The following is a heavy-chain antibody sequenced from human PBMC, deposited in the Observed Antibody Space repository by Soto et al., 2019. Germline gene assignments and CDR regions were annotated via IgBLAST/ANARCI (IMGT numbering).Heavy chain of an antibody. Sequence: TLSLSCTLACRSISSSIYYWGWIRQPPGKGLEWIGSIYYSGSTYYNPSLKSRVTISVDTSKNQFSLKLSSVTAADTAVYYCARQDYYYYGMDVWGQGTTVTVSS. V-gene: IGHV4-39*01. CDR1: CRSISSSIYY. J-gene: IGHJ6*02. CDR3: ARQDYYYYGMDV. CDR2: IYYSGST.